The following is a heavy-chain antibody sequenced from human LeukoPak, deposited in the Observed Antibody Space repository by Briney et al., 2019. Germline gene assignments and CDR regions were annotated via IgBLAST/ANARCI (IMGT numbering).Heavy chain of an antibody. J-gene: IGHJ5*02. D-gene: IGHD1-7*01. Sequence: PVRSLTRSCSASEFTFSGFGMHWGGQAPGKGLEWVAVIWYDASNKYYVDSVKGRFTISRDNSKNTLYLQMNSLRDDDTAVYYCVRGVGVSRFNYLDPWGQGTLVIVSS. V-gene: IGHV3-33*01. CDR3: VRGVGVSRFNYLDP. CDR1: EFTFSGFG. CDR2: IWYDASNK.